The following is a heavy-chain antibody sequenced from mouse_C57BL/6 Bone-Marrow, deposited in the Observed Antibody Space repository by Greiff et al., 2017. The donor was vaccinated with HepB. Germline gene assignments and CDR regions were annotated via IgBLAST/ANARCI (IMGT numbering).Heavy chain of an antibody. D-gene: IGHD2-12*01. CDR2: IHPNSGST. V-gene: IGHV1-64*01. CDR3: ARILRRGAMDY. J-gene: IGHJ4*01. Sequence: QVQLQQPGAELVKPGASVKLSCKASGYTFTSYWMHWVKQSPGQGLEWIGMIHPNSGSTNYNEKFKSKATLTVDKSSSTAYMQLSSLTSEDSAVYYCARILRRGAMDYWGQGTSVTVSS. CDR1: GYTFTSYW.